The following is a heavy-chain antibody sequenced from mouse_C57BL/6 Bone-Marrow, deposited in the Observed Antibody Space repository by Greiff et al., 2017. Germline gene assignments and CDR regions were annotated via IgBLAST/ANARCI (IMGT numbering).Heavy chain of an antibody. CDR1: GYTFTSYG. CDR2: IYPRSGNT. V-gene: IGHV1-81*01. Sequence: QVQLQQSGAELARPGASVKLSCKASGYTFTSYGISWVKQRTGQGLEWIGEIYPRSGNTYYNEKFKGKATLTADKSSSTASLELRSLTSEASADYVCAKCSGLRAWFDYWGQGTLVTVSA. D-gene: IGHD2-4*01. J-gene: IGHJ3*01. CDR3: AKCSGLRAWFDY.